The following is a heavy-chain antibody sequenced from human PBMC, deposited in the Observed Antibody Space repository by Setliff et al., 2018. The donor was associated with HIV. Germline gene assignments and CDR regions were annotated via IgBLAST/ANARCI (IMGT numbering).Heavy chain of an antibody. CDR3: AKDGISGGAYPPYYFDY. J-gene: IGHJ4*01. Sequence: GGSLRLSCVVSGFYFTNYWMSWVRQAPGKGLEWVASIKPDGSDKHYADPVLGRFTISRDNPRNSLYLQMDSLRAEDTAVYYCAKDGISGGAYPPYYFDYWGHGTLVTVSS. CDR2: IKPDGSDK. V-gene: IGHV3-7*03. CDR1: GFYFTNYW. D-gene: IGHD2-15*01.